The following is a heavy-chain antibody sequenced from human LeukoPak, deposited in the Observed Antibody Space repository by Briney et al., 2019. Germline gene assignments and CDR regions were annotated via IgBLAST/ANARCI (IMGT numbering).Heavy chain of an antibody. D-gene: IGHD3-3*01. J-gene: IGHJ5*02. CDR2: IHYNGSP. Sequence: KASETLSLTCTVSGGSISSRSYYWGWIRQPPGKGLEWIGYIHYNGSPNYNPSLKSRVTISVDTSKNQFSLKLSSVTAADTAVYYCARGGVTIFGVATPTNWFDPWGQGTLVTVSS. CDR3: ARGGVTIFGVATPTNWFDP. V-gene: IGHV4-61*05. CDR1: GGSISSRSYY.